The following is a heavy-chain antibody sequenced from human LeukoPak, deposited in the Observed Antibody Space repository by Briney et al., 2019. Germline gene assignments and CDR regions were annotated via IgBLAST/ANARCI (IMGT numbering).Heavy chain of an antibody. V-gene: IGHV3-66*01. J-gene: IGHJ5*02. Sequence: PGGSLILFCAASGFTVSSNYMSCFRRAAGEGLEWVSVIYRGGSTYYADSVKGRFTSSRDKSKNTLYHQMNSLRAEDTAVYYGARERGHSSSWYKDNGFDPWGQRTQVTDPS. CDR3: ARERGHSSSWYKDNGFDP. D-gene: IGHD6-13*01. CDR1: GFTVSSNY. CDR2: IYRGGST.